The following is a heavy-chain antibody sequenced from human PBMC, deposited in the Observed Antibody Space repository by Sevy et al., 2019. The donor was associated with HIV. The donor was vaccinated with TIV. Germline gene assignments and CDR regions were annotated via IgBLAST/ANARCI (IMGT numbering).Heavy chain of an antibody. CDR3: ARDIVVVPAADPGYCTNGVCYLFDY. CDR1: GFTFSSYA. D-gene: IGHD2-8*01. Sequence: GGSLRLSYAASGFTFSSYAMHWVRQAPGKGLEWVAVISYDGSNKYYADSVKGRFTISRDNSKNTLYLQMNSLRAEDTAVYYCARDIVVVPAADPGYCTNGVCYLFDYWGQGTLVTVSS. CDR2: ISYDGSNK. J-gene: IGHJ4*02. V-gene: IGHV3-30-3*01.